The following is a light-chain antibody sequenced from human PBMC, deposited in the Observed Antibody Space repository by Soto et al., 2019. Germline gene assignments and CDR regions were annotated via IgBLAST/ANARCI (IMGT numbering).Light chain of an antibody. J-gene: IGKJ5*01. CDR2: DAS. CDR1: QSSGSY. Sequence: EIVLTQSPATLSLSLGESATLSCRASQSSGSYLAWYQHKLGQPHSLLIYDASNRATGIPVRFSGSGSGTDFTLTISRLEPEDFAVYYCQQYGSSPQVTFGQGTRLEIK. V-gene: IGKV3-20*01. CDR3: QQYGSSPQVT.